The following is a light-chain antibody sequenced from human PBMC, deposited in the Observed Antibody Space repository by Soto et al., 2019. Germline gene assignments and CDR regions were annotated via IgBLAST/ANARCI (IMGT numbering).Light chain of an antibody. J-gene: IGKJ1*01. CDR3: QQYDSFPRT. CDR1: QGINNY. CDR2: ATH. Sequence: DIQMTQSPSSLSASVGDRVTITCRASQGINNYLAWFQQKPGRAPQSLIYATHRLQSGVPSRFSGSGSGTDFTLTISSLQPEDFATYYCQQYDSFPRTFGQGTKVEIK. V-gene: IGKV1-16*01.